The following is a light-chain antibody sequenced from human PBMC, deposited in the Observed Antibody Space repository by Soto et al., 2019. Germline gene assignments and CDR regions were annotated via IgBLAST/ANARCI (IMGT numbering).Light chain of an antibody. V-gene: IGKV1-5*01. Sequence: DIQMTQSPSSLSASVGERVTITCRASQSISSYLNWYQHKPGKAPKFLIYDASSLESGVPSRFSGSGSGTEFTLTISNLQPDDFATYFCQQYHNYPRTFGQGTKVDIK. J-gene: IGKJ1*01. CDR1: QSISSY. CDR3: QQYHNYPRT. CDR2: DAS.